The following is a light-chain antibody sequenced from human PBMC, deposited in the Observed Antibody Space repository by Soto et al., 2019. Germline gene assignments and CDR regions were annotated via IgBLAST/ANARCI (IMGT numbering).Light chain of an antibody. CDR1: SSDVGSYNL. Sequence: QSALTQPASVSGSPGQSITISCTGTSSDVGSYNLVSWYQQHPGKAPKLMIYEGSKRPSGVSNRFSGSKSGNTASQTISGLQAEDEADYYCCSYAGSLVFGGGTKLTVL. CDR3: CSYAGSLV. CDR2: EGS. V-gene: IGLV2-23*01. J-gene: IGLJ2*01.